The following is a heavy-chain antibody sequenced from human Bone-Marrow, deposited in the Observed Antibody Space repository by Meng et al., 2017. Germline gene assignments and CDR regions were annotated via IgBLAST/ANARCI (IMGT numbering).Heavy chain of an antibody. CDR3: ARTLRYSSGWPYYFDY. CDR2: IWYDGSNK. CDR1: GFTFSSYG. Sequence: GESLKISCAASGFTFSSYGMHWVRQAPGKGLEWVAVIWYDGSNKYYADSVKGRFTISRHNSKNTLYLQMNSLRAEDTAVYYCARTLRYSSGWPYYFDYWGQG. V-gene: IGHV3-33*01. D-gene: IGHD6-19*01. J-gene: IGHJ4*01.